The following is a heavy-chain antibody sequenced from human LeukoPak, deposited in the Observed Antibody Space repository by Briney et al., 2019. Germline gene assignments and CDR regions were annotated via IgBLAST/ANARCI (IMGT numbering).Heavy chain of an antibody. CDR3: ARLQQYSSSSTY. V-gene: IGHV3-21*01. CDR1: GFTFSSYS. J-gene: IGHJ4*02. CDR2: ISSSSSYI. Sequence: PGGSLRLSCAASGFTFSSYSMNWVRQAPGKGLEWVTSISSSSSYIYYADSVKGRFTISRDNAKNSLYLQMNSLRAEDTAVYYCARLQQYSSSSTYWGQGTLVTVSS. D-gene: IGHD6-6*01.